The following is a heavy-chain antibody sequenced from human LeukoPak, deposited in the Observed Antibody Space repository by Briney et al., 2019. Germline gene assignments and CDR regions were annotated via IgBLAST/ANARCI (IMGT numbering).Heavy chain of an antibody. CDR2: IKIKADGGTA. V-gene: IGHV3-15*01. Sequence: PGGSLRLSCAASGFTFSNAWMTWVRQAPGKGLEWVGRIKIKADGGTADYAAPVKGRFTISRDDSKNTLYLQMNSLKSEDTAVYYCTTLGPSGYWGQGTLATVSP. CDR3: TTLGPSGY. J-gene: IGHJ4*02. CDR1: GFTFSNAW. D-gene: IGHD3-16*01.